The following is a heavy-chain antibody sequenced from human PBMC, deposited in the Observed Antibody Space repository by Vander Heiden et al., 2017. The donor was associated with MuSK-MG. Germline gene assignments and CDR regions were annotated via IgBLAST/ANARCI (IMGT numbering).Heavy chain of an antibody. CDR3: ARTKLGELFFDY. D-gene: IGHD3-16*01. CDR1: GMC. Sequence: GMCVSWIRQPPGKALEWLALIDWDDDKYYSTSLKTRLTISKDTSKNQVVLTMTNMDPVDTATYYCARTKLGELFFDYWGQGTLVTVSS. J-gene: IGHJ4*02. V-gene: IGHV2-70*01. CDR2: IDWDDDK.